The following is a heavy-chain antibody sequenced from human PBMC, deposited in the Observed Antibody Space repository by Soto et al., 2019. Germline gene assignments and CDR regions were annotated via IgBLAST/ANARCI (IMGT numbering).Heavy chain of an antibody. CDR1: GGSISSGDYY. D-gene: IGHD3-22*01. CDR3: ARAGPYDSSGYPGDAFDI. J-gene: IGHJ3*02. CDR2: IYYSGST. Sequence: QVQLQESGPGLVKPSQTLSLTCTVSGGSISSGDYYWSWIRQPPGKGLEWIGYIYYSGSTYYNPSLTSRVTISVDTSKNQFSLKLSSVTAADTAVYYCARAGPYDSSGYPGDAFDIWGQGTMVTVSS. V-gene: IGHV4-30-4*01.